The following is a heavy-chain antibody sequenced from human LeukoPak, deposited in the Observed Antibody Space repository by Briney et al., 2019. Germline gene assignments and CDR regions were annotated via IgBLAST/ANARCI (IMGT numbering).Heavy chain of an antibody. CDR3: ARHGVPTYYYDSSGYWFWDY. V-gene: IGHV5-51*01. D-gene: IGHD3-22*01. J-gene: IGHJ4*02. CDR2: IYPVDSDT. Sequence: GESLKISCKGSGYSFATHWIAWVRQVPGKGLEWIGVIYPVDSDTRYGPSFQGQVTISADKSISTAYLQWSSLKASDTAMYYCARHGVPTYYYDSSGYWFWDYWGQGTLVTVSS. CDR1: GYSFATHW.